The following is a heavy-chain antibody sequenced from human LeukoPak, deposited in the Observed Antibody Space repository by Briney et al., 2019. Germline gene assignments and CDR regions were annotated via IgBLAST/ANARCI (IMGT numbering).Heavy chain of an antibody. J-gene: IGHJ4*02. CDR1: GFTLGRYW. CDR2: SNSDGKIT. CDR3: ARDHHDFWSGYPNY. Sequence: PGGSLRLSCAASGFTLGRYWMHWFRHAPGTGLVWVARSNSDGKITDYADSVRGRFTTSRDNTKNTVYLQMISLRAEDTGVYYCARDHHDFWSGYPNYWGQGTPVIVAS. D-gene: IGHD3-3*01. V-gene: IGHV3-74*01.